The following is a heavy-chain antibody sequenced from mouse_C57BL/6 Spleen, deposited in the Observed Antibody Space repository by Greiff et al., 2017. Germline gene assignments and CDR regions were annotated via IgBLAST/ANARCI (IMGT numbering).Heavy chain of an antibody. D-gene: IGHD1-1*01. CDR1: GYSFTSYY. V-gene: IGHV1-66*01. CDR3: ARGEAYGEGYFGV. CDR2: IYPGSGNT. J-gene: IGHJ1*03. Sequence: VQLQQSGPELVKPGASVKISCKASGYSFTSYYIHWVKQRPGQGLEWIGWIYPGSGNTTYNEKFKGKATLTADTSSSTAYMQLSSLTSEDSAVYYCARGEAYGEGYFGVWGTGTTVTVSS.